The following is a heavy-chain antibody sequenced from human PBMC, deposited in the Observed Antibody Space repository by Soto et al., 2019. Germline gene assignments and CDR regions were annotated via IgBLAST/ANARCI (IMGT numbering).Heavy chain of an antibody. CDR2: INSDGSST. CDR3: ARVILTGYSDY. CDR1: GFNFNIHA. Sequence: HPGGSLRLSCAAPGFNFNIHALHWVRQAPGKGLVWVSRINSDGSSTSYADSVKGRFTISRDNTKNTLYLQMNSLRAEDTAVYYCARVILTGYSDYWGQGTLVTVSS. J-gene: IGHJ4*02. V-gene: IGHV3-74*01. D-gene: IGHD3-9*01.